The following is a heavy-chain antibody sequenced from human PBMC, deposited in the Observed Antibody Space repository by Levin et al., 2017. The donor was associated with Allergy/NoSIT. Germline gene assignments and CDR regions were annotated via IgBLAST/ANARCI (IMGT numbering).Heavy chain of an antibody. CDR2: ISYDGSNK. CDR3: AKALLVKLERVSPYMDV. D-gene: IGHD1-1*01. CDR1: GFTFSSYG. J-gene: IGHJ6*03. V-gene: IGHV3-30*18. Sequence: GGSLRLSCAASGFTFSSYGMHWVRQAPGKGLEWVAVISYDGSNKYYADSVKGRFTISRDNSKNTLYLQMNSLRAEDTAVYYCAKALLVKLERVSPYMDVWGKGTTVTVSS.